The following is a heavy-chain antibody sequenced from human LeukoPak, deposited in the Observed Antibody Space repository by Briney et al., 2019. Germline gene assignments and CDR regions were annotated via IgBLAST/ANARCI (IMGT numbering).Heavy chain of an antibody. CDR3: ASIELLWFGELGVDY. J-gene: IGHJ4*02. D-gene: IGHD3-10*01. CDR1: GYSISSGYY. Sequence: SETLSLTRTLAGYSISSGYYWGWIRQAPGRGLAWIGSIYHSGSTYYNPSLKSRVTISVDTTKNQFSLKLSSVTAADTAVYYCASIELLWFGELGVDYWGQGTLVTVSS. CDR2: IYHSGST. V-gene: IGHV4-38-2*02.